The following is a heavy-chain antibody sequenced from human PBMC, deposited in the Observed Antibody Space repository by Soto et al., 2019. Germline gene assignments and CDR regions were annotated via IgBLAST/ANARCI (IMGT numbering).Heavy chain of an antibody. D-gene: IGHD4-17*01. CDR3: AKEGEAMTTVTALDY. CDR2: ISYDGSNK. Sequence: TGGSLRLSCAASGFTFSSYGMHWVRQAPGKGLEWVAVISYDGSNKYYADSVKGRFTISRDNSKNTLYLQMSSLRAEDTAVYYCAKEGEAMTTVTALDYWGQGTLVTVSS. V-gene: IGHV3-30*18. CDR1: GFTFSSYG. J-gene: IGHJ4*02.